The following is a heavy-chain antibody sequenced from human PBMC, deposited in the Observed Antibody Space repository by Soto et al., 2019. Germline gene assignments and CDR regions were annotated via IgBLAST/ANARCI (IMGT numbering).Heavy chain of an antibody. CDR3: AKAYTAALRDYYYYGMDV. CDR2: ISGSGGST. Sequence: EVQLLESGGGLVQPGGSLRLSCAASGFTFSGYAMSWVRQAPGKGLEWVSAISGSGGSTYYADSVKGRFTISRDNSKNTLYLQMNSLRAEDTAVYYCAKAYTAALRDYYYYGMDVWGQGTTVTVSS. J-gene: IGHJ6*02. D-gene: IGHD4-17*01. V-gene: IGHV3-23*01. CDR1: GFTFSGYA.